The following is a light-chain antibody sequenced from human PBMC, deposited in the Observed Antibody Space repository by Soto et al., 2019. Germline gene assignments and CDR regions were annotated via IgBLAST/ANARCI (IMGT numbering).Light chain of an antibody. J-gene: IGLJ1*01. V-gene: IGLV1-40*01. CDR1: TSNIVAPYD. CDR2: GDN. Sequence: QSVVTQPPSVSWAPGQRVSISCTGSTSNIVAPYDVHWYQHLPGTAPKLLIYGDNNRPSGFPDRFYGSKSGTSASLATTRLQDEDEADYYCQWYDISLXNYVLGTGTKVXV. CDR3: QWYDISLXNYV.